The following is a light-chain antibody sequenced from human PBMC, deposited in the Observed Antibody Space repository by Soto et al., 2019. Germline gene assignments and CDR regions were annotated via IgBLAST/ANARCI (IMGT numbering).Light chain of an antibody. V-gene: IGKV3-20*01. CDR3: QQYGRSPPIT. J-gene: IGKJ5*01. Sequence: EIVLTQSPGTLSLSPGERATLSCRASHSVSSSYLAWYQQKPGQAPRLLIYGASSRATGIPDRFSGSGSGTDFTLTISRLEPEDFAVYYCQQYGRSPPITFGQGKRLEI. CDR2: GAS. CDR1: HSVSSSY.